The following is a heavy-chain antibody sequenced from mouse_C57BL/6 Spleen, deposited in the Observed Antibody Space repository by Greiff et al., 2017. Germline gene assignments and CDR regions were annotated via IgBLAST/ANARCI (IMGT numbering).Heavy chain of an antibody. D-gene: IGHD3-2*02. J-gene: IGHJ3*01. CDR1: GFTFSNYG. V-gene: IGHV5-17*01. CDR2: ISSGSSTI. CDR3: ARQLRLLWFAY. Sequence: EVQRVESGGGLVKPGGSLKLSCAASGFTFSNYGMHWVRQAPEKGLEWVAYISSGSSTIYYADTVKGRFTISRDNAKNTLFLQMTSLRSEDTAMYYCARQLRLLWFAYWGQGTLVTVSA.